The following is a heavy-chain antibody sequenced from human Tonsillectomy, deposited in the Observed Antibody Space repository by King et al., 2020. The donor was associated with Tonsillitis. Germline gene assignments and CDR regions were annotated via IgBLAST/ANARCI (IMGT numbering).Heavy chain of an antibody. CDR2: ISYYVSNK. CDR3: ARDPNNSGWYYFDY. CDR1: GFTFSSYA. V-gene: IGHV3-30*01. Sequence: QLVPSGGGVVQPGRSLRLSCAASGFTFSSYAMHWVRQAPGKGLEWVARISYYVSNKYYAESGKGRFTISSDNSKNTLYQQMNSLRAEDTAVYYCARDPNNSGWYYFDYWGQGTLVTVSS. J-gene: IGHJ4*02. D-gene: IGHD6-19*01.